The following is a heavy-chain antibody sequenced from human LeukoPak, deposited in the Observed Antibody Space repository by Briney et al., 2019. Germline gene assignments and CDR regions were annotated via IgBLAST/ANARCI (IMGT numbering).Heavy chain of an antibody. CDR2: IRSKNYRGTA. Sequence: PGGSLRLSCTASGFTFGDHAMSWARQAPGKGLEWVAFIRSKNYRGTAEYAASVRGRFTISRDDSISIAYLQMNSLETEDTAVYYWARGPIDVWLYYGIDVWGQGTTVTVSS. CDR1: GFTFGDHA. CDR3: ARGPIDVWLYYGIDV. J-gene: IGHJ6*02. V-gene: IGHV3-49*04. D-gene: IGHD5-24*01.